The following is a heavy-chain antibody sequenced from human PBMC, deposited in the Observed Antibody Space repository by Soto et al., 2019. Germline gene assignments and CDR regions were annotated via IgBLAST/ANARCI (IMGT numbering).Heavy chain of an antibody. D-gene: IGHD3-9*01. Sequence: PSETLSLTCTVSGGSISSSSYYWGWIRQPPGKGLEWIGSIYYSGSTYYNPSLKSRVTISVDTSKNQFSLKLSSVTAADTAVYYCEGYYDILTGYIRPAYYGMDVWGQGTTVTVSS. CDR2: IYYSGST. CDR3: EGYYDILTGYIRPAYYGMDV. V-gene: IGHV4-39*01. J-gene: IGHJ6*02. CDR1: GGSISSSSYY.